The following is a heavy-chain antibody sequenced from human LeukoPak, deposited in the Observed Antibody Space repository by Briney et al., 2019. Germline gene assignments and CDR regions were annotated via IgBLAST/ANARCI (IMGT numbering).Heavy chain of an antibody. D-gene: IGHD2-15*01. CDR1: GGSFSGYY. CDR2: INHSGST. J-gene: IGHJ3*02. Sequence: SETLSLTCAVYGGSFSGYYWSWIRQPPGKGLEWIGEINHSGSTNYNPSLKSRVTISVDTSKNQFSLKLSSVTAADTAVYYCAGEEDSMAAFDIWGQGTMVTVSS. V-gene: IGHV4-34*01. CDR3: AGEEDSMAAFDI.